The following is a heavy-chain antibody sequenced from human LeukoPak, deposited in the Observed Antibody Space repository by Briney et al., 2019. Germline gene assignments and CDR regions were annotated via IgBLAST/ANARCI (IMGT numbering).Heavy chain of an antibody. Sequence: GGSLRLSCAASGFTFDDYAMHWVRQAPGKGLEWVSGISWNSGSIGYADSVKGRFTISRDNAKNSLYLQMNSLRAEDTALYYCAKERGPLVRYFGYWGQGTLVTVSS. V-gene: IGHV3-9*01. J-gene: IGHJ4*02. CDR1: GFTFDDYA. D-gene: IGHD6-13*01. CDR3: AKERGPLVRYFGY. CDR2: ISWNSGSI.